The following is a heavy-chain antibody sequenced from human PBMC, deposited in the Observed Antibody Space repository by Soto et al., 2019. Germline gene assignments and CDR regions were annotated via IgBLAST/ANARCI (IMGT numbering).Heavy chain of an antibody. V-gene: IGHV3-48*01. CDR1: GFTFSSYS. CDR3: ARLAYYYDSSGYFY. D-gene: IGHD3-22*01. J-gene: IGHJ4*02. Sequence: EVQLVESGGGLVQPGGSLRLSCAASGFTFSSYSMHWVRQAPGKGLEWVSYISPSSSSIYYADSVKGRFTISRDNAKNSLYLQMNSLRAEDTAVYYCARLAYYYDSSGYFYWGQGTLVTVSS. CDR2: ISPSSSSI.